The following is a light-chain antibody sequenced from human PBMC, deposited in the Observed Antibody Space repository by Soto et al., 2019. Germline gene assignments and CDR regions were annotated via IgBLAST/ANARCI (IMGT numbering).Light chain of an antibody. CDR3: HQYNFWPS. CDR1: QTVSSN. V-gene: IGKV3-15*01. J-gene: IGKJ1*01. Sequence: EIVLTQSPVTLSLSPGERATLSCRASQTVSSNLAWYQQKPGQSPRLLISGTSTRATGIPARFSGSGSGTEFTLTISSLQSEDFAVYSCHQYNFWPSFGQGTKVDIK. CDR2: GTS.